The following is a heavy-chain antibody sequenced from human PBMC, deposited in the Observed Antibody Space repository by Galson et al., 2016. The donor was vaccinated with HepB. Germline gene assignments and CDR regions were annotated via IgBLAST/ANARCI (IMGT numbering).Heavy chain of an antibody. CDR3: ARAVHGSGSYWDK. Sequence: SLRLSCAASGFTFSSYSMNWVRQAPGKGLEWVSSISSSSRYIYYADSVKGRFTISRDNAKNSLYLQMNSLRAEDTAVYYCARAVHGSGSYWDKWGQGTLVAVSS. D-gene: IGHD3-10*01. CDR1: GFTFSSYS. J-gene: IGHJ4*02. V-gene: IGHV3-21*01. CDR2: ISSSSRYI.